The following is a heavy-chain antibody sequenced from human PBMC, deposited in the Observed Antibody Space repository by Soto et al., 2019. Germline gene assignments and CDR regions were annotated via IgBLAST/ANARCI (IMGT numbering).Heavy chain of an antibody. CDR1: GGSISSSTYY. J-gene: IGHJ5*02. D-gene: IGHD6-6*01. CDR3: ARRSSSSLGSLFDP. V-gene: IGHV4-39*01. Sequence: SETLSLTCTVSGGSISSSTYYWDWIRQPPGKGLEWIGAMYYTGNKNYNPSLESRVTMSVDTSKNQFSLKLSSVTPTDTAAYYCARRSSSSLGSLFDPWGRGILVTVSS. CDR2: MYYTGNK.